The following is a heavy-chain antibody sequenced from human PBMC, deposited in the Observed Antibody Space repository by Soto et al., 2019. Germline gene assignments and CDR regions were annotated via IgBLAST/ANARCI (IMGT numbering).Heavy chain of an antibody. Sequence: EVQLVESGGALVQPGGSLRLSCAASGFTFTYGSMNWVRQAPGKGLEWVSYISSGGGTIYYAGSVKGRFTISRDNAKKSLYLQMIRLRAEDTAVYYCARYYYGMDVWGQGTTVTVSS. CDR3: ARYYYGMDV. J-gene: IGHJ6*02. CDR2: ISSGGGTI. V-gene: IGHV3-48*01. CDR1: GFTFTYGS.